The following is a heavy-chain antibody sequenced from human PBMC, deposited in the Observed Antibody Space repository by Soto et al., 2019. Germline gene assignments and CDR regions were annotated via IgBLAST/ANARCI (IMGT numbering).Heavy chain of an antibody. J-gene: IGHJ3*02. D-gene: IGHD2-2*03. Sequence: EVQLVESGGGLVQPGGSLRLSCAASGFTFSSYSMNWVRQAPGKGLEWVSSISSSSSYIYYADSVKGRFTISRDNAKNSLYLQMNSLRAEDTAVYYCARDLESVVVPAAIGGAFDIWGQGTMVTVSS. V-gene: IGHV3-21*01. CDR2: ISSSSSYI. CDR1: GFTFSSYS. CDR3: ARDLESVVVPAAIGGAFDI.